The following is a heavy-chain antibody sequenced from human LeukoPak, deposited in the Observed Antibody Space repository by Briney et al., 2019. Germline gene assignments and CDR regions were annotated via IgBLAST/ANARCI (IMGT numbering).Heavy chain of an antibody. J-gene: IGHJ4*02. Sequence: GGSLRLSCAASGFTVSTDNMSWVRQVPGKGLEWFSVVYSGNDGTNYADSVRGRFTISRDDSKNMVYLQMNNLRLEDAAVYYCTKRSRGYYDYWGQGTLVTVSS. V-gene: IGHV3-66*02. CDR2: VYSGNDGT. CDR1: GFTVSTDN. CDR3: TKRSRGYYDY. D-gene: IGHD3-10*01.